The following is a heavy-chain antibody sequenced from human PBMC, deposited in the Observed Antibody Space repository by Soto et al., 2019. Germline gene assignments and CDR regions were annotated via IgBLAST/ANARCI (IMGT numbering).Heavy chain of an antibody. CDR2: IYYSGGT. CDR1: GGSIGSGGYY. V-gene: IGHV4-31*03. J-gene: IGHJ4*02. D-gene: IGHD3-10*01. CDR3: VRDSGTGDLDY. Sequence: SETLSLTCNVSGGSIGSGGYYWSWIRQHPGKGLEWIGYIYYSGGTFYNPSLESRLAMSVDTSRNQFSLKLRSVTAADTAIYYCVRDSGTGDLDYWGQGTLVTVSS.